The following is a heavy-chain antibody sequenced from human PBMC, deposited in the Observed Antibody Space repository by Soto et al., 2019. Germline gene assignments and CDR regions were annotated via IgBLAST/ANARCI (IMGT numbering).Heavy chain of an antibody. CDR1: GFTFTSYS. J-gene: IGHJ3*02. CDR3: ARDDSFAFDI. CDR2: IRGTT. V-gene: IGHV3-48*01. D-gene: IGHD2-21*01. Sequence: GSLRLSCAASGFTFTSYSMNWVRQAPGKGLEWVSYIRGTTHYADSVKGRFTISRDNARSSLYLQMNSLRVDDTAVYYCARDDSFAFDIWGQGTMVTVSS.